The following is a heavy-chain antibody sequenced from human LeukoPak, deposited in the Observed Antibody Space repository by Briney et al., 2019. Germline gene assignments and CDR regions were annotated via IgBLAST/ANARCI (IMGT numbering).Heavy chain of an antibody. CDR1: GFSFTSHW. Sequence: AGGSLRLSCAASGFSFTSHWMTWLRQAPGKGLEWVPHIKEDGRLQYYVDSVKGRFTVSRDNAQNSLYLQMNSLRAGDTAVYYCARDPTIFGVVIVPDYWGQGTLVTVSS. CDR2: IKEDGRLQ. V-gene: IGHV3-7*01. J-gene: IGHJ4*02. CDR3: ARDPTIFGVVIVPDY. D-gene: IGHD3-3*01.